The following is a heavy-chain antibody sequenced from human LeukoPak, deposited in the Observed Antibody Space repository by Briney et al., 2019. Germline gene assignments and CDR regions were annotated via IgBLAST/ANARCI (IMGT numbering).Heavy chain of an antibody. CDR2: INHSGST. CDR3: ARLSPWERGYGYGSGRGRWFDP. D-gene: IGHD3-10*01. V-gene: IGHV4-34*01. Sequence: SETLSLTCAVYGGSFSGYYWSWIRQPPGKGLEWIGEINHSGSTNYNPSLKSRVTISVDTSKNQFSLKLSSVTAADTAVYYCARLSPWERGYGYGSGRGRWFDPWGQGTLVTVSS. CDR1: GGSFSGYY. J-gene: IGHJ5*02.